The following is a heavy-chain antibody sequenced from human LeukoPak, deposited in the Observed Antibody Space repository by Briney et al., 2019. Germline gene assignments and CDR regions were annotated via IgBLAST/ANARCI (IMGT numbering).Heavy chain of an antibody. Sequence: GGSLTLSCAASGFTFSNAWMSWVPQAPGKGLEWVGRIKSKTDGGTTDYAAPVKGRFTISRNDSKNTLYLQINSLKTEDTAVYYCRGTGSSVVDSWGQGTLVTVSS. CDR1: GFTFSNAW. D-gene: IGHD2-8*02. J-gene: IGHJ4*02. CDR2: IKSKTDGGTT. V-gene: IGHV3-15*01. CDR3: RGTGSSVVDS.